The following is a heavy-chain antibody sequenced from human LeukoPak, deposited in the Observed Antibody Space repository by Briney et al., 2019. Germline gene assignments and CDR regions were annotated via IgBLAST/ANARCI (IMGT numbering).Heavy chain of an antibody. CDR1: GYTFTSYG. CDR3: ARENGYRNYYYYGMDV. CDR2: ISAYNGNT. Sequence: ASVKVSCKASGYTFTSYGISWVRQAPGQGLEWMGWISAYNGNTNYAQKLQGRVTMTTDTSTSTAYMELRSLRSDDTAVYYCARENGYRNYYYYGMDVWGQGTTVTVSS. J-gene: IGHJ6*02. D-gene: IGHD5-18*01. V-gene: IGHV1-18*01.